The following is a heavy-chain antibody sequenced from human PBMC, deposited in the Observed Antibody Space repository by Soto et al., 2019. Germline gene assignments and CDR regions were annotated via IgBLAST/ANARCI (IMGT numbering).Heavy chain of an antibody. CDR2: ISGSGGST. CDR1: GFTFSSYA. J-gene: IGHJ4*02. Sequence: GGSLRLSCAASGFTFSSYAMSWVRQAPGKGLEWVSAISGSGGSTYYADSVKGRFTISRDNSKNTLYLQMNSLRAEDTAVYYCAKDGTLYSSSWPTGLNDYWGQGTLVTVSS. V-gene: IGHV3-23*01. CDR3: AKDGTLYSSSWPTGLNDY. D-gene: IGHD6-13*01.